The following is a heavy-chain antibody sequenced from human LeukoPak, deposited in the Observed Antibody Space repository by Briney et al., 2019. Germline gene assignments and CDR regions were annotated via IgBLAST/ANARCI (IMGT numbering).Heavy chain of an antibody. CDR3: ARDNPGYHANWFDP. Sequence: PGGSLRLSCAASGFTFSSYAMHWVRQAPGKGLEWVAVISYDGSNKYYADSVKGRFTISRDNSKNTLYLQMNSLRAEDTAVYYCARDNPGYHANWFDPWGQGILVTVSS. V-gene: IGHV3-30-3*01. J-gene: IGHJ5*02. CDR1: GFTFSSYA. CDR2: ISYDGSNK. D-gene: IGHD6-13*01.